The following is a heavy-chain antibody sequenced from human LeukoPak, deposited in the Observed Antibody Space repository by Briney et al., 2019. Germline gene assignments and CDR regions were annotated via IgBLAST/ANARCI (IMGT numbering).Heavy chain of an antibody. CDR3: ARGRDSGSPYDAFIS. J-gene: IGHJ3*02. D-gene: IGHD1-26*01. CDR2: INPDSGVT. V-gene: IGHV1-2*02. Sequence: ASVKVSCKTSGYTFTSYYIHWVRQAPGQGLEWMGWINPDSGVTNYAQKFQGRVTMTRDTSISTAYMELSRLRSDDTAVYYCARGRDSGSPYDAFISGAKGQWSPSLQ. CDR1: GYTFTSYY.